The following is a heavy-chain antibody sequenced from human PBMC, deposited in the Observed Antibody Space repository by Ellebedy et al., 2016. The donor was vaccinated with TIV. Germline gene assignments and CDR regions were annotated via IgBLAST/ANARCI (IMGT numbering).Heavy chain of an antibody. Sequence: MPSETLSLTCTVSGDSMSSSNYHWGWIRQPPGKGLEWIGNIYSSGSTYNPSLRSRVAISLDSSKNQFSLKLSSVTAADTAVYYCVLVAALRDRKYYYGVGVWGQGTTVTVSS. CDR3: VLVAALRDRKYYYGVGV. V-gene: IGHV4-39*03. J-gene: IGHJ6*02. CDR1: GDSMSSSNYH. D-gene: IGHD2-2*01. CDR2: IYSSGST.